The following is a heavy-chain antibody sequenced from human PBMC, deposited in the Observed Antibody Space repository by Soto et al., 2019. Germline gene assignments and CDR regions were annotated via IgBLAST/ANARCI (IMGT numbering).Heavy chain of an antibody. CDR3: ARDIGSYAYGEGY. CDR1: GGSINSYW. J-gene: IGHJ4*02. D-gene: IGHD3-10*01. V-gene: IGHV4-4*07. Sequence: SETLSLTCSVSGGSINSYWWSWIRQPAGKGLEWIGRVYSSGTTDYNPSLNSRATLSVETSKNQFSLKLSSVTAADTAVYYCARDIGSYAYGEGYWGQGIQVTV. CDR2: VYSSGTT.